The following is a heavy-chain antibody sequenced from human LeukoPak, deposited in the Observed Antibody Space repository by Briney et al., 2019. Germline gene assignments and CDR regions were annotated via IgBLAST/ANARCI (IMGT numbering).Heavy chain of an antibody. CDR1: GYSFTSYW. D-gene: IGHD2-21*01. CDR2: IYPVDSIT. CDR3: ARLNSDHSDY. Sequence: GESLKISCKVSGYSFTSYWIGWVRQKPGKGLEWMGIIYPVDSITKYSSSCQGQVTISADKSISTAYLQWSSPRASDTAMYYCARLNSDHSDYWGQGTLVTVSS. J-gene: IGHJ4*02. V-gene: IGHV5-51*01.